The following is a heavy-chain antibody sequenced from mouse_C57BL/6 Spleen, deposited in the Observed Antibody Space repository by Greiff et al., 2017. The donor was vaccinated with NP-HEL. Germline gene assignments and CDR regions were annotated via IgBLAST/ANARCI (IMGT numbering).Heavy chain of an antibody. CDR1: GFTFSSYG. Sequence: DVQLVESGGDLVKPGGSLKLSCAASGFTFSSYGMSWVRQTPDKRLEWVATISSGGSYTYYPDSVKGRFTISRDNAKNTLYLQMSSLKSEDTAMYYCARLPSFDYWGQGTTLTVSS. V-gene: IGHV5-6*01. CDR2: ISSGGSYT. J-gene: IGHJ2*01. CDR3: ARLPSFDY.